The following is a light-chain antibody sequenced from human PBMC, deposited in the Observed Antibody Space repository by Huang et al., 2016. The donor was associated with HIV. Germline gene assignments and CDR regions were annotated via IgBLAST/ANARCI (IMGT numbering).Light chain of an antibody. Sequence: DIVMTQSPDSLAVSLGERATLNCKSSQSVLHSSNNKNYLVWYQQKAGQPPKLLIDWASTRESGVPDRFSGSGSGTDFTLTISSLQAEDVAVYYCQQYYTTPWTFGQGTKVEIK. CDR3: QQYYTTPWT. V-gene: IGKV4-1*01. CDR1: QSVLHSSNNKNY. CDR2: WAS. J-gene: IGKJ1*01.